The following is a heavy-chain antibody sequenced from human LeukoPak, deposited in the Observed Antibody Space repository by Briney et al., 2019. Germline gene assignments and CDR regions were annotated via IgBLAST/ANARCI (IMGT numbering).Heavy chain of an antibody. J-gene: IGHJ4*02. Sequence: ASVKVSCKTSGYIFSNHYIHWARQAPGQGPEWMGIIRSSSGRADYTQKFQGRVTMTRDMSTTTVYMELTTLGSDDTAVYFCAREPPESYYFDYWGQGTLVTVSS. CDR1: GYIFSNHY. V-gene: IGHV1-46*01. CDR2: IRSSSGRA. D-gene: IGHD2/OR15-2a*01. CDR3: AREPPESYYFDY.